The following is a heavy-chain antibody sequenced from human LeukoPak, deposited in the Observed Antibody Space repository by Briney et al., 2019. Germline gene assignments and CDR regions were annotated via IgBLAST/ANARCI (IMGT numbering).Heavy chain of an antibody. CDR3: TTDIVATISGGATDY. CDR1: GFTFSNAW. D-gene: IGHD5-12*01. V-gene: IGHV3-15*01. CDR2: IKSKTDGGTT. Sequence: GGSLRLSCAASGFTFSNAWMSWVRQAPGKGLEWVGRIKSKTDGGTTDYAAPVKGRFTISRDDSKNTLYLQMNSLKTEDTAVYYCTTDIVATISGGATDYWGQGTLVTVSS. J-gene: IGHJ4*02.